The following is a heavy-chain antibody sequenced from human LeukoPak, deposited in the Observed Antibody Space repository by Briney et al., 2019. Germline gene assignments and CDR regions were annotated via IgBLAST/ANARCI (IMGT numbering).Heavy chain of an antibody. CDR1: GFTFSSYA. V-gene: IGHV3-7*04. CDR2: IKQDGSEK. Sequence: GGSLRLSCAASGFTFSSYAMSWVRQAPGKGLEWVAHIKQDGSEKDYADSVKGRFTISRDNAKSSLYLQMDSLRADDTTFYYCGRGKSESTGARFDGCCYRVFDFWGRGKMVTVFS. D-gene: IGHD2-2*01. J-gene: IGHJ3*01. CDR3: GRGKSESTGARFDGCCYRVFDF.